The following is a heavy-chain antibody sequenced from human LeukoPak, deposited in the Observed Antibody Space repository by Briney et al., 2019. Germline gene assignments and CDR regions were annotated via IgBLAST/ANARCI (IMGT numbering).Heavy chain of an antibody. CDR2: ISWNSGSI. CDR1: GFTFDDYA. D-gene: IGHD1-1*01. J-gene: IGHJ4*02. Sequence: PGGSLRLSCAASGFTFDDYAMHWVRQAPGKGLEWVSGISWNSGSIGYADSVKGRFTISRDNAKNSLYLQMNSLRAEDMALYYCAKLRYLEYFDYWGQGTLVTVSS. V-gene: IGHV3-9*03. CDR3: AKLRYLEYFDY.